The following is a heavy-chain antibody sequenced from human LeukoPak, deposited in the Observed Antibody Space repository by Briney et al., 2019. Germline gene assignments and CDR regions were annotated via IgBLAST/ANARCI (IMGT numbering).Heavy chain of an antibody. CDR1: GGSISSSSYY. CDR2: IYYSGST. Sequence: SETLSLTCTVSGGSISSSSYYWGWIRQPPGEGLEWIGSIYYSGSTYYNPSLKSRVTISVDTSKNQFSLKLSSVTAADTAVYYCASGYSYDLFDYWGQGTLVTVSS. D-gene: IGHD5-18*01. V-gene: IGHV4-39*01. J-gene: IGHJ4*02. CDR3: ASGYSYDLFDY.